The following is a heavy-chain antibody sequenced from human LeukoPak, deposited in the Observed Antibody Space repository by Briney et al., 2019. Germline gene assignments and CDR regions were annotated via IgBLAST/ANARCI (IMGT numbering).Heavy chain of an antibody. J-gene: IGHJ6*03. Sequence: PGRSLRLSCAASGFTFDDYAMHWVRQAPGKGLEWVSDISWNSGSIGYADSVKGRFTISRDNAKNSLYLQMNSLRAEDTALYYCAKDTGSTPGAHYYYYMDVWGKGTTVTISS. CDR1: GFTFDDYA. CDR3: AKDTGSTPGAHYYYYMDV. CDR2: ISWNSGSI. V-gene: IGHV3-9*01. D-gene: IGHD5/OR15-5a*01.